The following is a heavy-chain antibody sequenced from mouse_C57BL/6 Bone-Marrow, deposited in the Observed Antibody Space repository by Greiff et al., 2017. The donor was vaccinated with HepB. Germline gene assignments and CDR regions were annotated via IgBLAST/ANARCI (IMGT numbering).Heavy chain of an antibody. J-gene: IGHJ3*01. CDR2: IHPNSGST. CDR3: ASPHYYGSWAWFAY. D-gene: IGHD1-1*01. Sequence: QVQLQQSGAELVKPGASVKLSCKASGYTFTSYWMHWVKQRPGQGLEWIGMIHPNSGSTNYNEKFKSKATLTVDKSSSTAYMQLSSLTSEDSAVYYCASPHYYGSWAWFAYWGQGTLVTVSA. CDR1: GYTFTSYW. V-gene: IGHV1-64*01.